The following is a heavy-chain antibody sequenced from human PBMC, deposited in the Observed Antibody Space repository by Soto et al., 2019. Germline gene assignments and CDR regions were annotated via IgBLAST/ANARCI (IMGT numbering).Heavy chain of an antibody. CDR2: ISYDGSNK. D-gene: IGHD6-19*01. J-gene: IGHJ3*02. CDR3: ARPSKGSREWLGYDAFDI. V-gene: IGHV3-30-3*01. Sequence: GSLRLSCAASGFTFSSYAMHWVRQAPGKGLEWVAVISYDGSNKYYADSVKGRFTISRDNSKNTLYLQMNSLRAEDTAVYYCARPSKGSREWLGYDAFDIWGQGTMVTVSS. CDR1: GFTFSSYA.